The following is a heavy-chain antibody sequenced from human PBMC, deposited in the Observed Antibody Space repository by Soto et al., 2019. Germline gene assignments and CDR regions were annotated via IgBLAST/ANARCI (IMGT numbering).Heavy chain of an antibody. Sequence: QVQLVQSGAEVKKPGSSVKVSCKASGGTFSSYAISWVRQAPGQGLEWMGGIIPIFGTANYAQKFQGRVTITADESTSTAYMELSSLRSEDTAVYYCARVSRDRGVDYYYYYGMDVWGQGTTVTVSS. CDR2: IIPIFGTA. V-gene: IGHV1-69*12. D-gene: IGHD1-20*01. J-gene: IGHJ6*02. CDR1: GGTFSSYA. CDR3: ARVSRDRGVDYYYYYGMDV.